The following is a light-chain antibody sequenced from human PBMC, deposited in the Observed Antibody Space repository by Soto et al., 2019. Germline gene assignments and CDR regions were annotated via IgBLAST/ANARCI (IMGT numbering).Light chain of an antibody. CDR1: QSINNY. CDR3: HQSYSTPSIT. J-gene: IGKJ5*01. V-gene: IGKV1-39*01. CDR2: VAS. Sequence: DIQLTQSPSSLSASVGDRVTITCRADQSINNYLNWYQQQPGKAPKLLIYVASSLQSGVPSRFSGSGYGTDFTLTISNLQPEDFATYYGHQSYSTPSITFGQGTRLEMK.